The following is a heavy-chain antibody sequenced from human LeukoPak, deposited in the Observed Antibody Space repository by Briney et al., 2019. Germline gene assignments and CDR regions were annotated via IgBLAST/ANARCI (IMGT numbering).Heavy chain of an antibody. V-gene: IGHV3-43*02. J-gene: IGHJ6*02. CDR2: IKADGSGT. CDR3: ATWAFYHNLDV. CDR1: GFTIGPYA. D-gene: IGHD2/OR15-2a*01. Sequence: GGTLRLSCSASGFTIGPYAMYWVRLGQGRGLEWVSVIKADGSGTFYADSVRGRFTTSRDNSKNSLYLQMNSLTSEDTALYYCATWAFYHNLDVWGQGTTVIVSS.